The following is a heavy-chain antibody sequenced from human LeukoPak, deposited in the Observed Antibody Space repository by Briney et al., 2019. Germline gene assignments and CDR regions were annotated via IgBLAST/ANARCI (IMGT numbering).Heavy chain of an antibody. CDR1: GFTFSSYS. CDR2: ISSSSSTI. CDR3: ASHPRAAAFDI. J-gene: IGHJ3*02. V-gene: IGHV3-48*01. Sequence: GGSLRLSCAASGFTFSSYSMNWVRQAPGKGLEGVSYISSSSSTIYYADSVKGRFTISRDNAKNSLYLQMNSLRAEDTAVYYCASHPRAAAFDIWGQGTMVTVSS.